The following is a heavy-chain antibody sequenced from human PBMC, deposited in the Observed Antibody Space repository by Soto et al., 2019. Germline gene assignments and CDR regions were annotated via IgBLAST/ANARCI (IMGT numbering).Heavy chain of an antibody. CDR3: AREYTAWPLAYGLDV. V-gene: IGHV4-4*07. CDR2: IYTSGST. J-gene: IGHJ6*02. D-gene: IGHD2-2*02. Sequence: KPSETLSLTCTVSGGSISSYYWSWIRQPAGKGLEWIGRIYTSGSTNYNPSLKSRVTMSVDTSKNSVSLQMNSLRAEDTAVYYCAREYTAWPLAYGLDVWGQGTTVTVSS. CDR1: GGSISSYY.